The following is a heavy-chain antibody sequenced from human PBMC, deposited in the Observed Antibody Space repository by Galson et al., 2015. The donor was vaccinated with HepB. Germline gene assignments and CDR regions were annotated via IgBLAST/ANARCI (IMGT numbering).Heavy chain of an antibody. Sequence: SLRLSCAAPGFTFRNYAMSWVRQAPGRGLEWISGISGNGDSTFYADSVKGRFTVSRDNSNNMLYLQMNSLRAEDAGLYFCAKGYGLFDSWGQGILVTVSS. V-gene: IGHV3-23*01. CDR1: GFTFRNYA. CDR2: ISGNGDST. CDR3: AKGYGLFDS. J-gene: IGHJ5*01. D-gene: IGHD5-18*01.